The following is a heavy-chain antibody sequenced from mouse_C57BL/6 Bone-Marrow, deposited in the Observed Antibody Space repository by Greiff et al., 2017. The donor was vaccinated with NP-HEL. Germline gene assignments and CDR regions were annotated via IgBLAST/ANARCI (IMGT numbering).Heavy chain of an antibody. Sequence: QVQLQQPGAELVKPGASVKLSCKASGYTFTSYWMHWVKQRPGQGLEWIGMIHPNSGSTNYNEKFKSKATLTVDKSSSTAYMQLSSLTSEDSAVYYCAREGGLGPYYYAMDDWGQGTSVTVSS. V-gene: IGHV1-64*01. D-gene: IGHD4-1*01. J-gene: IGHJ4*01. CDR2: IHPNSGST. CDR1: GYTFTSYW. CDR3: AREGGLGPYYYAMDD.